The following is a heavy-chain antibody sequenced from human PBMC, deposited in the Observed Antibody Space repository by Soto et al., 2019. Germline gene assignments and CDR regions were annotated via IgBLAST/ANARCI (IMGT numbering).Heavy chain of an antibody. J-gene: IGHJ3*02. Sequence: SETLSLTCTVSGGSISSSSYYWGWIRQPPGKGLEWIGRIYYSGSTYYNPSLKSRVTISVDKSKNQFSLKLSSVTAADTAVYYCASKFGELLADAFDIWGQGTMVTVS. CDR1: GGSISSSSYY. CDR3: ASKFGELLADAFDI. V-gene: IGHV4-39*07. D-gene: IGHD3-10*01. CDR2: IYYSGST.